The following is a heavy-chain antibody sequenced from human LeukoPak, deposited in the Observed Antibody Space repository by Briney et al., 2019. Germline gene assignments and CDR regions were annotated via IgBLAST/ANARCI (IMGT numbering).Heavy chain of an antibody. CDR3: ARRLTAEV. CDR1: GYIFTNYW. V-gene: IGHV5-51*01. CDR2: IYPGDSDT. J-gene: IGHJ4*02. D-gene: IGHD7-27*01. Sequence: GESLKISCKASGYIFTNYWIGWVRQLPGEGLEWMGIIYPGDSDTRYSPSFQGQVTISADNSINTAYLQWSSLKASATAIYYCARRLTAEVWGQGTLVTVSS.